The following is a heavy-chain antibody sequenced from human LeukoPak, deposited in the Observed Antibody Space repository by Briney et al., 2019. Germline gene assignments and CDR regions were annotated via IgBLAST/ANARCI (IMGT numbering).Heavy chain of an antibody. J-gene: IGHJ6*04. D-gene: IGHD3-10*02. V-gene: IGHV4-34*12. CDR1: GASFSGYD. Sequence: SETLSLSCAASGASFSGYDWTWIRQPPGKGLEWIGEIIDTGGTKYNSSLKSRVTISVDTSKNQFSMSLDSVTAADTAVYYCAELGITMIGGVWGKGTTVTISS. CDR2: IIDTGGT. CDR3: AELGITMIGGV.